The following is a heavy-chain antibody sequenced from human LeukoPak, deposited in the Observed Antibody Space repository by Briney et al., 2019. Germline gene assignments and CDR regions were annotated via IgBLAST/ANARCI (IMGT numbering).Heavy chain of an antibody. CDR2: ISAYNGNT. D-gene: IGHD4-17*01. CDR3: ARGGGVGYGDSPDAFDI. J-gene: IGHJ3*02. CDR1: GYTFTSYG. V-gene: IGHV1-18*01. Sequence: ASVKVSCKASGYTFTSYGISWVRQAPGQGLEWMGWISAYNGNTNYAQKLQGRVTMTTDTSTSTAYMELRSLRSEDTAGYYCARGGGVGYGDSPDAFDIWGQGTMVTVSS.